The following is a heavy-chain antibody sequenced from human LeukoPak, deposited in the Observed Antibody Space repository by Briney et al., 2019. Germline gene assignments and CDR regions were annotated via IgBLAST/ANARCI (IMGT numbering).Heavy chain of an antibody. CDR3: AKEREQWLVSNAPGY. Sequence: GGSLRLSCAASGFTFSSYGMLWVRQAPGKGLEWVAAISYDGSNKYYADSVNGRFTISRDNSKNTLYLQMNSLRAEDTAVYYCAKEREQWLVSNAPGYWGQGTLVTVSS. V-gene: IGHV3-30*18. J-gene: IGHJ4*02. D-gene: IGHD6-19*01. CDR2: ISYDGSNK. CDR1: GFTFSSYG.